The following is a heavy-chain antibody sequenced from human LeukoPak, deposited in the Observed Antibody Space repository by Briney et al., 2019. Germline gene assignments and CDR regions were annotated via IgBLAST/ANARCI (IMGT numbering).Heavy chain of an antibody. CDR3: ARDPEPGTTGTGDY. CDR1: GGTFSSYA. CDR2: IIPIFGTA. J-gene: IGHJ4*02. D-gene: IGHD1-1*01. V-gene: IGHV1-69*13. Sequence: ASVKVSCKASGGTFSSYAISWVRQAPGQGLEWMGGIIPIFGTANYAQKFQGRVTITADESTSTAYMELSSLRSEGTAVYYCARDPEPGTTGTGDYWGQGTLVTVSS.